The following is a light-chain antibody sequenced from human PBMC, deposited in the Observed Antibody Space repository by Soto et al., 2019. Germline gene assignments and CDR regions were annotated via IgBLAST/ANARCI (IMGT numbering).Light chain of an antibody. V-gene: IGKV3-20*01. J-gene: IGKJ5*01. CDR3: QHYGTSLYT. CDR2: GAS. CDR1: QSVTGTN. Sequence: EIVLTQSPGTLSLSPGEGATLSCRASQSVTGTNLAWYQQRAGQAPRLLIYGASSRATGIPDRFSGSGSGTDFTLTISRLEPEDFAVYYCQHYGTSLYTFGQGTRLEIK.